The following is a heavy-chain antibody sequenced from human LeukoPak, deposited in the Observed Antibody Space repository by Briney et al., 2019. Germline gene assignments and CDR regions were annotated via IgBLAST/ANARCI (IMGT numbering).Heavy chain of an antibody. CDR1: GFTFSNYG. D-gene: IGHD3-16*01. Sequence: GGSLRLSCAAAGFTFSNYGMHWVRQAPGKGLEWVAVIWYDGSNKYYADSVKGRFTISRDNSKNTLYVQMSSLRAEDTAVYYFARSNNRGWGYCDYWGQGSLVTVSS. CDR3: ARSNNRGWGYCDY. V-gene: IGHV3-33*08. J-gene: IGHJ4*02. CDR2: IWYDGSNK.